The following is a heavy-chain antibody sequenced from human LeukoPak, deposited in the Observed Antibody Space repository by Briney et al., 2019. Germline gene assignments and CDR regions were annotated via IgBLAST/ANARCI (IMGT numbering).Heavy chain of an antibody. CDR2: INPSDGST. V-gene: IGHV1-46*01. Sequence: ASVKVSCKTSGYTFTSYYMHWVRQAPGQGLEWMGIINPSDGSTSYAQKFQDRVTMTRDTSTSTAYMELRSLRSDDTAVYYCARDRDSIAARPDRSVDKRKNNWFDPWGQGTLVTVSS. J-gene: IGHJ5*02. D-gene: IGHD6-6*01. CDR1: GYTFTSYY. CDR3: ARDRDSIAARPDRSVDKRKNNWFDP.